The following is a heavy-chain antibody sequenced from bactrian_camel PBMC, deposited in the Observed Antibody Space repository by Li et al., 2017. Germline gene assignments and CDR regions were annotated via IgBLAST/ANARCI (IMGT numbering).Heavy chain of an antibody. CDR1: GYEYIHHC. CDR2: VWGGNGGV. Sequence: EVQLVESGGGSVQPGGSLTLNCTVSGYEYIHHCWGWSRQAPGQKRERVATVWGGNGGVYYVDSVKGRFTISQDSARSIQYLQMHSLKPEDTAMYYCAARSVGWCPLFEHWLGKRAHTPGGYFTNWGQGTQVTVS. J-gene: IGHJ4*01. V-gene: IGHV3S31*01. CDR3: AARSVGWCPLFEHWLGKRAHTPGGYFTN. D-gene: IGHD1*01.